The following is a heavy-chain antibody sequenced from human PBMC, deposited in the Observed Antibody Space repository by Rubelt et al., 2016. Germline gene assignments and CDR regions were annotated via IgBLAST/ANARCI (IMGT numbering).Heavy chain of an antibody. CDR2: ISSSGSTI. Sequence: EWVSYISSSGSTIYYADSVKGRFTISRDNAKNSLYLQMNSLRAEDTAVYYCARDGDYYGSGSYYKYYYYYGMDVWGQGTTVTVSS. D-gene: IGHD3-10*01. V-gene: IGHV3-11*01. CDR3: ARDGDYYGSGSYYKYYYYYGMDV. J-gene: IGHJ6*02.